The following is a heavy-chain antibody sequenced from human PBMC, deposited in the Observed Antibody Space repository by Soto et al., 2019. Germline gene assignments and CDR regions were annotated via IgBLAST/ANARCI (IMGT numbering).Heavy chain of an antibody. Sequence: QVQLVQSGAEVKKPGSSVKVSCKASGGTFSSYTISWVRQAPGQGLEWMGRIIPILGIANYAQKFQGRVTITADKSTSTAYMELSSLRSEDTAVYYCAGERYGSGSRNWFDPWGQGTLVTVSS. J-gene: IGHJ5*02. V-gene: IGHV1-69*08. CDR3: AGERYGSGSRNWFDP. CDR1: GGTFSSYT. CDR2: IIPILGIA. D-gene: IGHD3-10*01.